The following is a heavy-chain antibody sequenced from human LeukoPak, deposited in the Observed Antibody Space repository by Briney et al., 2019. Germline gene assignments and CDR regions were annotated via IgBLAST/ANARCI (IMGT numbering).Heavy chain of an antibody. CDR3: ARVKVRTVTTSWTNWFDP. CDR2: NYTSGST. CDR1: GGSISSGSYY. Sequence: PSETLSLTCTVSGGSISSGSYYWSWIRQPAGKGLEWIGRNYTSGSTNYNPSLKSRVTISVDTSKNQFSLKLSSVTAADTAVYYCARVKVRTVTTSWTNWFDPWGQGTLVTVSS. D-gene: IGHD4-17*01. J-gene: IGHJ5*02. V-gene: IGHV4-61*02.